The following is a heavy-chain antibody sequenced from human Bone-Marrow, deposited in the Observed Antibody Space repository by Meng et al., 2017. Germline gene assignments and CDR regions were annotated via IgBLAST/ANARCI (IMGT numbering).Heavy chain of an antibody. Sequence: GESLKISCAASGFTFSSYSMNWVRQAPGKGLEWVSSISSSSSYIYYADSVKGRFTISRDNSKNTLYLQMNSLRAEDTAVYYCAREPAAAGVDYWGQGTLVTVSS. CDR3: AREPAAAGVDY. CDR2: ISSSSSYI. CDR1: GFTFSSYS. J-gene: IGHJ4*02. D-gene: IGHD6-13*01. V-gene: IGHV3-21*01.